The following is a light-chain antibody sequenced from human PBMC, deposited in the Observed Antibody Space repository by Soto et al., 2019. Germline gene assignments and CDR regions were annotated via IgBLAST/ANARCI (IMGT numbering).Light chain of an antibody. J-gene: IGKJ4*01. CDR1: QGISTT. Sequence: AIQLTQSPSSLSASVGDRVIITCRASQGISTTLAWYQQKPGKAPKLLIYDASSLESGVPSRFSGSGSGTYYTLIISSLLPEDHATYYCQQLNSYPLTFGEGTKVEIK. CDR3: QQLNSYPLT. CDR2: DAS. V-gene: IGKV1-13*02.